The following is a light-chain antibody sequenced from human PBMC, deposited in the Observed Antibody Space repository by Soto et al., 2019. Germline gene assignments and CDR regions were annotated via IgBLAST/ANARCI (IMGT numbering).Light chain of an antibody. J-gene: IGLJ2*01. Sequence: QSVLTQPPSVSGAPGQRVTISRTGSSSNIGAGYDVHWYQQLPGTAPKLLIYGNSNRPSGVPDRLSGYKSRTSASLAITGLQAEDEADYYCQSYDSSLSGFVVVGGGTKLTVL. CDR3: QSYDSSLSGFVV. CDR2: GNS. V-gene: IGLV1-40*01. CDR1: SSNIGAGYD.